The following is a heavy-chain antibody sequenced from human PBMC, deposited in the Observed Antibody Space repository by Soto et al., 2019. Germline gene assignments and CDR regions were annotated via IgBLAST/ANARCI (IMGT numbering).Heavy chain of an antibody. Sequence: QVQLVESGGGVVQPGRSLRLSCAASGFTFSSYGMYWVRQAPGKGLEWLALVSYDGSSKYYADSVKGRFTISRENSKNTLYIEMSSLRAEETAVYHCTKDLALTHCIGTTCYEYYYFGMDVWGQETTVTVSS. D-gene: IGHD2-2*01. V-gene: IGHV3-30*18. J-gene: IGHJ6*02. CDR2: VSYDGSSK. CDR3: TKDLALTHCIGTTCYEYYYFGMDV. CDR1: GFTFSSYG.